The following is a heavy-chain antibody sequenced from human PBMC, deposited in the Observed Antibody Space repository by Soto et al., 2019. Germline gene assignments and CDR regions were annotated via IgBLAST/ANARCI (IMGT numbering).Heavy chain of an antibody. V-gene: IGHV4-59*01. J-gene: IGHJ3*02. Sequence: PSETLSLTCTVSGGSISCYYWSWIRQPPGKGMEWIGYIYYSGSTNYNPSLKSRVTISVDTSKKQFSLKLSSVTAADTAVYYCAGTLTYYYDSSGYYQGVNAFDIWGQGTMVTVSS. D-gene: IGHD3-22*01. CDR2: IYYSGST. CDR3: AGTLTYYYDSSGYYQGVNAFDI. CDR1: GGSISCYY.